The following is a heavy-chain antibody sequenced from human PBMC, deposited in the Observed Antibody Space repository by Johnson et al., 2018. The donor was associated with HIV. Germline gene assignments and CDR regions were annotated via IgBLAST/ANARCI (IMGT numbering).Heavy chain of an antibody. J-gene: IGHJ3*02. CDR2: INSDGSST. Sequence: VQLVESGGGLVQPGGSLRLSCAASGFTFSSYWMHWVRQAPGKGLLWVSRINSDGSSTNYAGSVQGRFTISRDNAKNTLYLQMNSLRAEDTAVYYCARGVVPDPFDIWGQGTMVTVSS. V-gene: IGHV3-74*02. CDR3: ARGVVPDPFDI. CDR1: GFTFSSYW. D-gene: IGHD2-15*01.